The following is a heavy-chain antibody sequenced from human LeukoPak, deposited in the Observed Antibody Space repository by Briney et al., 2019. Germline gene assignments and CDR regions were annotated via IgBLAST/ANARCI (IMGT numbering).Heavy chain of an antibody. J-gene: IGHJ4*02. D-gene: IGHD3-3*01. CDR2: IGPGGSQK. CDR1: EFTLGSNW. Sequence: GGSLRLSCAASEFTLGSNWMAWVRQAPGKGLEWVANIGPGGSQKYYVDSVKGRFTTSRDNAKNSLYLQMNSLRAEDTAVYYCARGWSGSYFGYWGQGTLVTVSS. CDR3: ARGWSGSYFGY. V-gene: IGHV3-7*03.